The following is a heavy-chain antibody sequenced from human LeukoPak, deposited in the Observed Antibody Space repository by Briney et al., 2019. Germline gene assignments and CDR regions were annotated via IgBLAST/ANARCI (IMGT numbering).Heavy chain of an antibody. D-gene: IGHD1-26*01. CDR3: ARGVIVGATNFDY. Sequence: QTLSLTCAISGDRVSSNSAAWNWIRQSPWRGLEWLGRTYYRSKWYNDYAVSVKSRITINPDTSKNQFSLQLNSVTPEDTAVYYCARGVIVGATNFDYWGQGTLVTVSS. CDR2: TYYRSKWYN. V-gene: IGHV6-1*01. J-gene: IGHJ4*02. CDR1: GDRVSSNSAA.